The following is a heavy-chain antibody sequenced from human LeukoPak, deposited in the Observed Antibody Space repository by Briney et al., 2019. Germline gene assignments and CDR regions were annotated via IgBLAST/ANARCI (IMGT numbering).Heavy chain of an antibody. J-gene: IGHJ4*02. CDR3: ARDLGPVEMAAQFDY. CDR2: IIPILGIA. Sequence: SVKVSCKASGGTFSSYAISWVRQAPGQGLEWMGRIIPILGIANYAQKFQGRVTITADKSTSTAYMELSSLRSEDTAVYYCARDLGPVEMAAQFDYWGQGTLVTVSS. V-gene: IGHV1-69*04. D-gene: IGHD5-24*01. CDR1: GGTFSSYA.